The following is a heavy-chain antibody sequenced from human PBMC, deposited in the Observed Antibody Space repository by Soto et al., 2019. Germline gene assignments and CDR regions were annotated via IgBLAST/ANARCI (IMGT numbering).Heavy chain of an antibody. CDR2: TYYRSKWYN. CDR1: GDSVSRNSAS. Sequence: SQTLSLTCGISGDSVSRNSASWNWIRQSPSRGLEWLGRTYYRSKWYNDYAVSVKSRITINPDTSKNQFSLQLNSVTPEDTAVYYCARELAAAGKGAFDYWGQGTLVTVSS. D-gene: IGHD6-13*01. V-gene: IGHV6-1*01. J-gene: IGHJ4*02. CDR3: ARELAAAGKGAFDY.